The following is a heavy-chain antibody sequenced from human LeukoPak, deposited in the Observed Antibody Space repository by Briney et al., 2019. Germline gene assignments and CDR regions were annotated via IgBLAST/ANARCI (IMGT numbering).Heavy chain of an antibody. Sequence: GRSLRLSCAASGFIFSNYAIHWVRQAPGKGLEWVAVISIDGNNKYYADSVKGRFTISRDNSKKTLYLQMNSLRAEDTAVYYCARDGSDMVATLGFMPAVFFDYWGQGTLVTVSS. CDR2: ISIDGNNK. CDR1: GFIFSNYA. V-gene: IGHV3-30-3*01. J-gene: IGHJ4*02. D-gene: IGHD5-12*01. CDR3: ARDGSDMVATLGFMPAVFFDY.